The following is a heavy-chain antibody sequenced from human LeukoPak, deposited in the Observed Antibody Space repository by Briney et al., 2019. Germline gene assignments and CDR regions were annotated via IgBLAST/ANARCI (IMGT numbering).Heavy chain of an antibody. J-gene: IGHJ5*02. Sequence: SVKVSCKASGGTFSSYAISWVRQAPGHGLEWMGRIIPIFGIANYAQKFQGRVTITADKSTSTAYMELSSLRSEDTAVYYCARVEGYCSGGSCYLDPWGQGTLVTVSS. V-gene: IGHV1-69*04. D-gene: IGHD2-15*01. CDR3: ARVEGYCSGGSCYLDP. CDR2: IIPIFGIA. CDR1: GGTFSSYA.